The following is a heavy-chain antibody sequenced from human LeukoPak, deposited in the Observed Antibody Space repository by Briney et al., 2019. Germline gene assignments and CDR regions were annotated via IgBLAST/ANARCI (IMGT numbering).Heavy chain of an antibody. V-gene: IGHV4-59*01. D-gene: IGHD6-19*01. J-gene: IGHJ1*01. CDR2: IYYSGST. Sequence: SETLSLTCTVSGGSISSYYWSWIRQPPGKGLEWIGYIYYSGSTNYNPSLKSRVTISVDTSKNQFSLKLSSVTAADTAVYYCARTSDLSSGWYALQPWGQGTLVTVSS. CDR1: GGSISSYY. CDR3: ARTSDLSSGWYALQP.